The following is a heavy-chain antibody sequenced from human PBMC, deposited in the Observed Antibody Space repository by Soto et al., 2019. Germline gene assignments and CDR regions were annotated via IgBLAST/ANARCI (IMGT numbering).Heavy chain of an antibody. CDR1: GYTFTSYD. CDR3: ARGVTIFGVAGG. V-gene: IGHV1-8*01. D-gene: IGHD3-3*01. J-gene: IGHJ4*02. CDR2: MNPNSGNT. Sequence: QVQLVQSGAEVKKPGASVKVSCKASGYTFTSYDINWVRQATGQGLEWMGWMNPNSGNTGYAQKFQGRVTMTRNTSISTAYMGLGSLGSEDTAVYSCARGVTIFGVAGGGGQGTLVTVSS.